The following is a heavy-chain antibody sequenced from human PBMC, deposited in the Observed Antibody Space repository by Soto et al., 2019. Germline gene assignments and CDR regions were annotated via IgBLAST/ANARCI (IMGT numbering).Heavy chain of an antibody. D-gene: IGHD4-17*01. CDR1: GYSFAGYW. Sequence: PGESLKISCKGSGYSFAGYWITWVRQMPGKGLEWMGIFYPGDSDTRYSPSFQGQVTISADRSISTAYLQWSSLKPSDTAMYYCARQGNGAEGFDYWGQGALVTVSS. CDR2: FYPGDSDT. J-gene: IGHJ4*02. CDR3: ARQGNGAEGFDY. V-gene: IGHV5-51*01.